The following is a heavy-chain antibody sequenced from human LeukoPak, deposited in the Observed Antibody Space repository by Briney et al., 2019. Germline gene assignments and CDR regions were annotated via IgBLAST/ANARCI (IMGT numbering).Heavy chain of an antibody. J-gene: IGHJ4*02. V-gene: IGHV3-21*01. CDR1: GFTFSSYS. D-gene: IGHD5-18*01. Sequence: GGSLRLSCAASGFTFSSYSMNWVRQAPGKGLEWVSSISSSSSYIYYADSVKGRFTISRDNAKNSLYLQMNSLRAEDTAVYYCARDKNFLGYSYGSYYFDYWGQGTLVTVSS. CDR2: ISSSSSYI. CDR3: ARDKNFLGYSYGSYYFDY.